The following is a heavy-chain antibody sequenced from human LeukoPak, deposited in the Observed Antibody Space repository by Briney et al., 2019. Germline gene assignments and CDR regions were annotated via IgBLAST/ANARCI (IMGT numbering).Heavy chain of an antibody. J-gene: IGHJ3*02. D-gene: IGHD3/OR15-3a*01. Sequence: GGSLRLSCAASGFTFSSYWMHWVRQAPGKGLVWVSRINSDGSSTYYADSVKGRFTTSRDNAKNALHLQMNSLTAEDTAVYYCVLDLFSSFAFDIWGQGIMVTVSS. CDR2: INSDGSST. CDR1: GFTFSSYW. CDR3: VLDLFSSFAFDI. V-gene: IGHV3-74*01.